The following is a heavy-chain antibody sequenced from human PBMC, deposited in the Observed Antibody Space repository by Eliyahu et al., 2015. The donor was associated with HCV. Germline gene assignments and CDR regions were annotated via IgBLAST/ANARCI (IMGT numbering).Heavy chain of an antibody. CDR2: ISSNGVST. CDR1: GFTFSSYA. D-gene: IGHD4-17*01. V-gene: IGHV3-64D*06. CDR3: VNGLVTTVTTGFYGMDV. J-gene: IGHJ6*02. Sequence: EVQLVESGGGLVQPGGSLRLSCSASGFTFSSYAMHWVRQAPGKGLEYVSAISSNGVSTYYADSVKGRFTISRDNSKNTLYLQMSSLRAEDTAVYYCVNGLVTTVTTGFYGMDVWGQGTTVTVSS.